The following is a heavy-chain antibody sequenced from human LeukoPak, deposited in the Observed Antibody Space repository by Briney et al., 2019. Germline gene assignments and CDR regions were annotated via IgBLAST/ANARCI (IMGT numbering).Heavy chain of an antibody. CDR2: IYTSGST. Sequence: SETLSLTCTVSGGSISSGSYYWSWTRQPAGKGLEWVERIYTSGSTNYNPSLKSRVTISVDTSKNQFSLKLSSVTAADTAVYYCAREQAMVRGVIITPTYFDYWGQGTLVTVSS. CDR3: AREQAMVRGVIITPTYFDY. CDR1: GGSISSGSYY. V-gene: IGHV4-61*02. D-gene: IGHD3-10*01. J-gene: IGHJ4*02.